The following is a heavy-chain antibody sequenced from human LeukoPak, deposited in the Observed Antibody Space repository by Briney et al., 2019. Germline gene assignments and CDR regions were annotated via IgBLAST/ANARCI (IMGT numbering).Heavy chain of an antibody. CDR3: ARPVGGDDSGGY. CDR2: IYYRGTS. CDR1: GDSISTYY. V-gene: IGHV4-59*12. D-gene: IGHD3-10*01. J-gene: IGHJ4*02. Sequence: SETLSLTGTGSGDSISTYYWSWIQQPAGKGLDGIGYIYYRGTSDYSPSLKSRVTISVDMSTRHISLQLSSLTAADTAVYYCARPVGGDDSGGYWGPGTLVTVSS.